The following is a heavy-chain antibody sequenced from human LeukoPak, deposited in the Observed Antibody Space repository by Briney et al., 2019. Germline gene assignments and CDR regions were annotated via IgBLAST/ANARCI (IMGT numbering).Heavy chain of an antibody. J-gene: IGHJ4*02. CDR1: GFTFSSYS. CDR3: ARGLRSLGYCSSTSCRIYYFDC. D-gene: IGHD2-2*01. Sequence: GGSLRLSCAASGFTFSSYSMNWVRQAPGKGLEWVSSISSSSSYIYYADSVKGRFTISRDNAKNSLYLQMNSLRAEDTAVYYCARGLRSLGYCSSTSCRIYYFDCWGQGTLVTVSS. V-gene: IGHV3-21*01. CDR2: ISSSSSYI.